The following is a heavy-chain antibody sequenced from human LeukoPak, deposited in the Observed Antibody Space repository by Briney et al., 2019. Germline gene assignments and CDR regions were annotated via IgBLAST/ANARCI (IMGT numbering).Heavy chain of an antibody. CDR2: ISGSGGST. V-gene: IGHV3-23*01. CDR1: GFTFSSYA. D-gene: IGHD6-19*01. Sequence: PGGSLRLSCAASGFTFSSYAMSWVRQAPGEGLEWVSAISGSGGSTYYADSVKGRFTIPRDNSKNTLYLQMNSLRAEDTAVYYCAKDARRSSGWWFFDHWGQGTLVTVSS. CDR3: AKDARRSSGWWFFDH. J-gene: IGHJ4*02.